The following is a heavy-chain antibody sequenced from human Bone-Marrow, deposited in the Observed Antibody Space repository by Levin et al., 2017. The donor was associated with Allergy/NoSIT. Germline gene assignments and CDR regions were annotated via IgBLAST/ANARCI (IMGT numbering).Heavy chain of an antibody. CDR2: IYSSGST. D-gene: IGHD3-10*01. J-gene: IGHJ4*02. CDR1: GDSINNFY. CDR3: AREGGPGGYYDY. V-gene: IGHV4-59*01. Sequence: SETLSLTCTVSGDSINNFYWSWIRRSPGKGLEWIGFIYSSGSTHYNPYLQSRLSMSVDTSNNQLALNLTSGTAADTAIYYCAREGGPGGYYDYWGQGTLVTVSS.